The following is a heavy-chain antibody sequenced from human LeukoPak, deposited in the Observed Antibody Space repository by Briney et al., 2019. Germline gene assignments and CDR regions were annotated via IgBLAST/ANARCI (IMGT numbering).Heavy chain of an antibody. CDR1: GFSLSTNGVG. CDR3: AHSLAVWFGAPRREYYYYYMDV. CDR2: IYWDDDK. D-gene: IGHD3-10*01. Sequence: SGPTLVKPTQTLTLTCTFSGFSLSTNGVGVGWIRQPPGKALEWLALIYWDDDKRYSPSLKSRLTITKDTSKNQVVLTMTNMDPVDTATYYCAHSLAVWFGAPRREYYYYYMDVWGKGTTVTVSS. J-gene: IGHJ6*03. V-gene: IGHV2-5*02.